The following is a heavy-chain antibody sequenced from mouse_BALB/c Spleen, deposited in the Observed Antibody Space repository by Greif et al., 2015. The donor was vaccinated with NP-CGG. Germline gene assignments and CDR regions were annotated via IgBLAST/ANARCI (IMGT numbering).Heavy chain of an antibody. CDR2: IYPGSGNT. D-gene: IGHD4-1*01. CDR1: GYTFTDYY. V-gene: IGHV1-84*02. J-gene: IGHJ4*01. CDR3: ARRTGTEAMDY. Sequence: QVQLQQSGPELVKPGASVKISCKASGYTFTDYYINWVKRKPGQGLEWIGWIYPGSGNTKYNEKFKGKATLTVDTSSSTAHMQLSSLTSEDTAVYFCARRTGTEAMDYWGQGTSVTVSS.